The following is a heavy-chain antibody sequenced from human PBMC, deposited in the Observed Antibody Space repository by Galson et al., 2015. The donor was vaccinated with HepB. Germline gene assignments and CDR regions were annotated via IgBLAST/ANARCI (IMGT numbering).Heavy chain of an antibody. D-gene: IGHD3-22*01. Sequence: ETLSLTCTVSGGSISSYYWSWIRQPPGKGLEWIGYIYYSGSTNYNPSLKSRVTISVDTSKNQFSLKLSSVTAADTAVYYCARGAYYDSSGYYYSYYFDYWGQGTLVTVSS. CDR1: GGSISSYY. J-gene: IGHJ4*02. CDR3: ARGAYYDSSGYYYSYYFDY. V-gene: IGHV4-59*01. CDR2: IYYSGST.